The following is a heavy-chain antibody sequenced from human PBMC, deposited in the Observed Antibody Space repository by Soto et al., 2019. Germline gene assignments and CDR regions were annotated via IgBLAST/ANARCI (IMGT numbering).Heavy chain of an antibody. CDR1: GYTFTSYD. CDR2: MNPNSGNT. J-gene: IGHJ3*02. Sequence: WASVKVSCKASGYTFTSYDINWVRQATGQGLEWMGWMNPNSGNTGYAQKFQGRVTMTRNTSISTAYMELSSLRSEDTAVYYCARGRYYYEGDAFDIWGQGTMVTVSS. CDR3: ARGRYYYEGDAFDI. V-gene: IGHV1-8*01. D-gene: IGHD3-22*01.